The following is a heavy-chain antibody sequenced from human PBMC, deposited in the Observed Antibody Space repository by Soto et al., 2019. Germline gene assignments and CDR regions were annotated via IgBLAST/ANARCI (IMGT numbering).Heavy chain of an antibody. CDR1: GFTFSSYA. CDR3: AKAIAAAGYYYYGMDV. V-gene: IGHV3-23*01. D-gene: IGHD6-13*01. J-gene: IGHJ6*02. Sequence: GGSLRLSCAASGFTFSSYAMSWVRQAPGKGLEWVSAISGSGGSTYYADSVKGRFTISRDNSKNTLYLQMNSLRAEDTAVYYCAKAIAAAGYYYYGMDVWGQGTTVTVSS. CDR2: ISGSGGST.